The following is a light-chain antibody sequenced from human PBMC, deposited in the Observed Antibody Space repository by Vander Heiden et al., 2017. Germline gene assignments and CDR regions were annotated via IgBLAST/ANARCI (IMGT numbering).Light chain of an antibody. Sequence: DIVMTQSPDSLAVYLGERATTNCKSSESPFYASNIQSLLAWYQQKPGQPPKLLIYWASTRQSGVPDRFSGSGSGTDFTLTISGLQAEDVAVYYCQQYYNSPWTFGQGTKVEIK. CDR2: WAS. J-gene: IGKJ1*01. V-gene: IGKV4-1*01. CDR1: ESPFYASNIQSL. CDR3: QQYYNSPWT.